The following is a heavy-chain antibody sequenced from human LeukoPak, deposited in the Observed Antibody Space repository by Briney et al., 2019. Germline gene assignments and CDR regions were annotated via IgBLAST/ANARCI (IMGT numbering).Heavy chain of an antibody. V-gene: IGHV7-4-1*02. D-gene: IGHD6-19*01. CDR3: ARDEKGYSSGWYNV. Sequence: ASVKVSCKASGYTFTSYAMNWVRQAPGQGLEWMGWINTNTGNPTYAQGFTGRFVFSLDTSVSTAYMQISRLKAEDTAVYYCARDEKGYSSGWYNVWGQGTLVTVSS. CDR2: INTNTGNP. CDR1: GYTFTSYA. J-gene: IGHJ4*02.